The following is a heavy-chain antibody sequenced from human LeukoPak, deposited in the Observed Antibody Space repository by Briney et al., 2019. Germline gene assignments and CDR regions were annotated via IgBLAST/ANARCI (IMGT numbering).Heavy chain of an antibody. CDR1: GGSISSSSYY. V-gene: IGHV4-39*01. Sequence: SETLSLTCTVSGGSISSSSYYWGWIRQPPGKGLEWIGSIYYSGSTYYNPSLKSRVTISVDTSKNQFSLKLSSVTAADTAVYYCARGRYSSSWYWLSWFDPWGQGTLVTVSS. J-gene: IGHJ5*02. CDR2: IYYSGST. CDR3: ARGRYSSSWYWLSWFDP. D-gene: IGHD6-13*01.